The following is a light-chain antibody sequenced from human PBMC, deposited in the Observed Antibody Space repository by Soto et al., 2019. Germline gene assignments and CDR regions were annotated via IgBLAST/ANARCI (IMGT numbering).Light chain of an antibody. V-gene: IGKV2-28*01. CDR3: MQALQTPWT. CDR1: QSLLHSNGYTY. J-gene: IGKJ1*01. CDR2: WGS. Sequence: DIVLTQSPLSLPVTAGEPASVSCRSSQSLLHSNGYTYLDWYLQKPGQSPQLLIYWGSNRASGVPDRFSGSGSGTDFTLKISRVEAEDVGIYYCMQALQTPWTFGQGTKV.